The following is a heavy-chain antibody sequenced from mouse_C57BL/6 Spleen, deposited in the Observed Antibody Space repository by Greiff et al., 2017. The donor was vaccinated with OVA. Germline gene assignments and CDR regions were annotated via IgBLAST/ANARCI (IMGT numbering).Heavy chain of an antibody. D-gene: IGHD2-4*01. CDR1: GFTFTTYD. J-gene: IGHJ1*03. CDR3: VREGPYYDYDVWYFDV. V-gene: IGHV10-3*01. CDR2: ISSKSSNYAS. Sequence: EVQLVESGGGLVQPKGSLKLSCAASGFTFTTYDMHWVRQAPGKGLEWVACISSKSSNYASYYAVSVKDRFTISRDDSQSMLYLQMNNLKTEDTAMYYCVREGPYYDYDVWYFDVWGTGTTVTVSS.